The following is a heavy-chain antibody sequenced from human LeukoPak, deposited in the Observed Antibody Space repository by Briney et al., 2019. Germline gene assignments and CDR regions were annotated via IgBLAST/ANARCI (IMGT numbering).Heavy chain of an antibody. V-gene: IGHV4-4*07. CDR2: IYTSGST. J-gene: IGHJ4*02. D-gene: IGHD3-22*01. CDR1: GGSISSYC. Sequence: SETLSLTCTVSGGSISSYCWSWIRQPAGKGLEWIGRIYTSGSTNYNPSLKSRVTMSVDTSKNQFSLKLSSVTAADTAVYYCAGTMIVEGKYYFDYWGQGTLVTVSS. CDR3: AGTMIVEGKYYFDY.